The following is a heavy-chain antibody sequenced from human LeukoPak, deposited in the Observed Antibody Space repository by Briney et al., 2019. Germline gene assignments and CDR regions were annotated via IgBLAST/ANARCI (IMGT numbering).Heavy chain of an antibody. V-gene: IGHV4-38-2*02. Sequence: SETLSLTCTVSGYSISSGYYWAWIRQPPGKGLEWIGSIFHTGSTYHNPSLKSRVTISVDTSKNQFSLKLNSVTAADTAVYYCARDSSTGSYGAWFDPWGQGTLVTVSS. CDR2: IFHTGST. CDR3: ARDSSTGSYGAWFDP. CDR1: GYSISSGYY. J-gene: IGHJ5*02. D-gene: IGHD2-2*01.